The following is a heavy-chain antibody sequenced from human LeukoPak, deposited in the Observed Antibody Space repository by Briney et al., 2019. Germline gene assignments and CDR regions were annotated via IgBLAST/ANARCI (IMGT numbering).Heavy chain of an antibody. V-gene: IGHV3-23*01. CDR2: ISGSGTTT. D-gene: IGHD4/OR15-4a*01. CDR1: GFTFSSYA. J-gene: IGHJ4*02. Sequence: GGSLRLSCAASGFTFSSYAMSWVRQVPGKGLEWVSAISGSGTTTYYADSVKGRFTISRDNSKNTLYLQMNSLRAEDTAIYYCAKDDYDYGSNWGQGTLVTVSS. CDR3: AKDDYDYGSN.